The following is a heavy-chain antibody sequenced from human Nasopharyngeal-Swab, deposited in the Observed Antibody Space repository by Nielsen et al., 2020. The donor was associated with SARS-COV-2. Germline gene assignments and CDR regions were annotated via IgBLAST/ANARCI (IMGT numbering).Heavy chain of an antibody. CDR1: GFTFSSYA. Sequence: GGSLRLSCAASGFTFSSYAMSWVRQAPGKGLEWVSAISGSGGSTYYADSVKGRFTISRDNSKNTLYLQMNSLRAEDTAVYYCAKGAGGGPRGPGRMVYFDYWGQGTLVTVSS. CDR3: AKGAGGGPRGPGRMVYFDY. J-gene: IGHJ4*02. CDR2: ISGSGGST. V-gene: IGHV3-23*01. D-gene: IGHD3-10*01.